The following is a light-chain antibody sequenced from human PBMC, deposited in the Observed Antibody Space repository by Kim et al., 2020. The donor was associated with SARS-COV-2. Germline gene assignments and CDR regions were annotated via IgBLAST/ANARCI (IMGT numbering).Light chain of an antibody. V-gene: IGLV2-14*03. J-gene: IGLJ1*01. CDR3: SSYTSSSTPHV. CDR2: DVS. CDR1: SSDLGGSNY. Sequence: SITLSCTGTSSDLGGSNYVSWYQQHPGKAPKLMIYDVSNRPSGVSNRFSGSKSGNTASLTISGLQAEDEADYYCSSYTSSSTPHVFGTGTKVTVL.